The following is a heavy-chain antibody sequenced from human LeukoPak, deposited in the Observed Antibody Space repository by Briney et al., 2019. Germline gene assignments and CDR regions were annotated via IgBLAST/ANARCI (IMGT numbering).Heavy chain of an antibody. Sequence: QTGGSLILSCAASGFTFSSYAMHWVRQAPGKGLEWVAVISYDGSNKYYADSVKGRFTISRDNSKNTLYLQMNSLRAEDTAVYYCARVELGSGMGDDAFDIWGQGTMVTVSS. J-gene: IGHJ3*02. V-gene: IGHV3-30*04. CDR3: ARVELGSGMGDDAFDI. CDR1: GFTFSSYA. D-gene: IGHD3-10*01. CDR2: ISYDGSNK.